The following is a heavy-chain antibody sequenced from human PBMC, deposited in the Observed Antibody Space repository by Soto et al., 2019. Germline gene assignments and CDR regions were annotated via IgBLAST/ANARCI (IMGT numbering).Heavy chain of an antibody. CDR3: AIDLITMGRGVNMDV. V-gene: IGHV1-3*01. CDR2: INSGNGNT. D-gene: IGHD3-10*01. CDR1: GCTFPSYA. J-gene: IGHJ6*02. Sequence: ASVKVSCKATGCTFPSYAMHWVRQAPGQRLEWMGWINSGNGNTKYSQKFQGRVRITRDTSASTAYMELSSLRSQDTAGYYCAIDLITMGRGVNMDVWGQGTTVTVSS.